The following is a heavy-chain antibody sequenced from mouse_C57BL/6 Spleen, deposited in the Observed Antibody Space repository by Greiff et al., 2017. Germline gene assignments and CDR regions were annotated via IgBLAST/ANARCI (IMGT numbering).Heavy chain of an antibody. V-gene: IGHV1-42*01. CDR3: ARSLRWYFDG. D-gene: IGHD1-1*01. J-gene: IGHJ1*03. CDR2: INPSTGGT. Sequence: VQLQQSGPELVKPGASVKISCKASGYSFTGYYMNWVKQSPEKSLEWIGEINPSTGGTTYNQKFKAKATLTVDKSSSTAYMQLKSLTSEDSAVYYCARSLRWYFDGWGTGTTVTVSS. CDR1: GYSFTGYY.